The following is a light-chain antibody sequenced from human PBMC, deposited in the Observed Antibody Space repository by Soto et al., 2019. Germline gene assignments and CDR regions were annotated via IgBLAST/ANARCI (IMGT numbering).Light chain of an antibody. CDR2: EVN. Sequence: QSALTQPASLSGSPGQSITISCTGTSSDIGAYDYVSWFQQHPGKAPKLMISEVNNRPSGVSNRFSGSKSGNTASLTVSGLQAEDEADYYCSSYAGSNNLVFAGGTKVTVL. CDR3: SSYAGSNNLV. V-gene: IGLV2-14*01. J-gene: IGLJ3*02. CDR1: SSDIGAYDY.